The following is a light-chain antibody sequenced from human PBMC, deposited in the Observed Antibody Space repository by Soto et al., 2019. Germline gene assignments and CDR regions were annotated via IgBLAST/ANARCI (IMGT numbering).Light chain of an antibody. CDR3: GSWDSSLSAYV. J-gene: IGLJ1*01. CDR1: SANIGGNS. V-gene: IGLV1-51*01. Sequence: QAVLPEPPSVIVAPEQKLTICCSGSSANIGGNSVSWYQQLPGTAPKLLIYDDNKRPSGIPDRFSGSKSGTSATLGITGFQTGDEADYYCGSWDSSLSAYVFGTGPKVTVL. CDR2: DDN.